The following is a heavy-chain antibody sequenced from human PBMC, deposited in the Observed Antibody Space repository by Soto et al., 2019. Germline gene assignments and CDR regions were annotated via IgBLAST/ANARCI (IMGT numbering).Heavy chain of an antibody. V-gene: IGHV5-10-1*01. CDR3: ARPNCSSTSCRAYYYGMDV. CDR1: GYSFTSYW. Sequence: ESLKISCKGSGYSFTSYWISWVRQMPGKGLEWMGRIDPSDSYTNYSPSFQGHVTISADKSISTAYLQWSSLKASDTAMYYCARPNCSSTSCRAYYYGMDVWGQGTTVTVSS. D-gene: IGHD2-2*01. J-gene: IGHJ6*02. CDR2: IDPSDSYT.